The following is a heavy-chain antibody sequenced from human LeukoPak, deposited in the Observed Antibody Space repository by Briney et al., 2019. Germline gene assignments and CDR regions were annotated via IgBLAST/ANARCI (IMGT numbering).Heavy chain of an antibody. CDR1: GYTFTGYY. D-gene: IGHD2-2*01. CDR3: ARLNPPCSSTSCYGYGDYGTGLDP. Sequence: ASVKVSCKASGYTFTGYYMHWVRQAPGQGLEWMGWINPNSGGTNYAQKFQGRVTMTRDTSISTAYVELSRPRSDDTAVYYCARLNPPCSSTSCYGYGDYGTGLDPWGQGTLVTVSS. J-gene: IGHJ5*02. CDR2: INPNSGGT. V-gene: IGHV1-2*02.